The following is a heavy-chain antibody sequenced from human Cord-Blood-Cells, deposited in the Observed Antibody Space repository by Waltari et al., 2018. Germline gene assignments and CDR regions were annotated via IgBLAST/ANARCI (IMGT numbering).Heavy chain of an antibody. Sequence: QVQLVQSGAEVKKPGASVKVSCTASGYTFTGYYIPWLRQATGQGREWMGRINPNSGGTNYAQKFQVRVTMTRDTSISTAYMELSRLRSDDTDVYYCARARWELLLDYWGQGTLVTVSS. CDR1: GYTFTGYY. V-gene: IGHV1-2*05. CDR3: ARARWELLLDY. D-gene: IGHD1-26*01. J-gene: IGHJ4*02. CDR2: INPNSGGT.